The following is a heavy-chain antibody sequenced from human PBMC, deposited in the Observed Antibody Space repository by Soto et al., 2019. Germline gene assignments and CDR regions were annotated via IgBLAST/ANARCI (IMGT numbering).Heavy chain of an antibody. CDR1: GYTFTSYG. Sequence: QVQLVQSGAEVKKPGASVKVSCKASGYTFTSYGISWVRQAPGQGLEWMGWISAYNGNTNYAQKLQGRVTMTTDTSTSTAYMEPRSLRSDDTAVYYCARDHVVRGVITSNWFDPWGQGTLVTVSS. CDR3: ARDHVVRGVITSNWFDP. CDR2: ISAYNGNT. V-gene: IGHV1-18*01. J-gene: IGHJ5*02. D-gene: IGHD3-10*01.